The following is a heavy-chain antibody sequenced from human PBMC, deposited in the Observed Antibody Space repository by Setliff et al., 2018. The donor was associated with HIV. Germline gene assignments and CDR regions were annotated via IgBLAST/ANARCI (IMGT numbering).Heavy chain of an antibody. V-gene: IGHV4-61*01. CDR2: LYYSGTT. J-gene: IGHJ6*03. Sequence: SATLSLTCTVSGDSVSSASYYWSWIRQPPGKGLEWIGYLYYSGTTKYNPSLKSRVTISVDTSKNQFSLKLSSVTAADTAVYYCASEAWTSYRSSSGYYYDYMDVWGKGTTVTVSS. D-gene: IGHD6-6*01. CDR3: ASEAWTSYRSSSGYYYDYMDV. CDR1: GDSVSSASYY.